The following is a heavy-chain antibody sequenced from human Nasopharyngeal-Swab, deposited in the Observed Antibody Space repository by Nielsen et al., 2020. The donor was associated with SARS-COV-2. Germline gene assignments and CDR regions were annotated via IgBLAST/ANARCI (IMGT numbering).Heavy chain of an antibody. D-gene: IGHD2-15*01. CDR1: GYMFSNYW. J-gene: IGHJ4*02. CDR2: IYPGDSDT. Sequence: KVSCKGSGYMFSNYWIGWVRQMPGKGLEWMGIIYPGDSDTRYSPSLQGQVTISADKSITTAYLQWSSLRASDTAVYYCARRGGNSFDYWGQGTQVTVSS. CDR3: ARRGGNSFDY. V-gene: IGHV5-51*01.